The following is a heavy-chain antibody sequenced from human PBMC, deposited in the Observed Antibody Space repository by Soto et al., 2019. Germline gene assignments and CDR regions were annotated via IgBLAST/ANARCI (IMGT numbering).Heavy chain of an antibody. CDR1: GFSFTGYY. CDR2: INAHSGGT. D-gene: IGHD6-6*01. Sequence: ASVKVSFKASGFSFTGYYIHWLRQAPGQGLEWMGWINAHSGGTEYAQKFQGRVTLTRDTSIATAYLTLTSLTSDDTALYYCAKDLTRQLAYWLDPWGQGTQVTVSS. V-gene: IGHV1-2*02. J-gene: IGHJ5*02. CDR3: AKDLTRQLAYWLDP.